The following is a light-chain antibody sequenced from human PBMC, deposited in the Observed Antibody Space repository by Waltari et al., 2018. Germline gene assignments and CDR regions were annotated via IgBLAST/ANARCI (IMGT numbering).Light chain of an antibody. CDR3: AAWDDSLSGHWV. V-gene: IGLV1-47*01. J-gene: IGLJ3*02. Sequence: QSVLTQPPSASGTPGQRVTISCSGSSSNIGRNYVYWYQQLPGTAPKLLIYRNNQRPSVGPDRFSGSKSGTSASLAISGLRSEDEADYYCAAWDDSLSGHWVFGGGTKLTVL. CDR1: SSNIGRNY. CDR2: RNN.